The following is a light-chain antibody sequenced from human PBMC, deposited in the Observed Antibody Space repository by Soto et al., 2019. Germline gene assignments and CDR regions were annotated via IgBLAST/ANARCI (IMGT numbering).Light chain of an antibody. J-gene: IGLJ3*02. Sequence: QAVVTQEPSLTVSPGGTVTLTCGSNTGAVTSGHFTYWFQQKPGQAPRTLIYDTSNKHSWTPARFSGSLLGGQAALTLSGAQPEDEAEYYCLLVYVNHWGVFGGGTKLTVL. CDR3: LLVYVNHWGV. CDR1: TGAVTSGHF. CDR2: DTS. V-gene: IGLV7-46*01.